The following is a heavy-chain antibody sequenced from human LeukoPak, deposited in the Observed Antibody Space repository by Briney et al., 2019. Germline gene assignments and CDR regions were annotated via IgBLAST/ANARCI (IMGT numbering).Heavy chain of an antibody. CDR3: ARHSSGWYNWFDP. D-gene: IGHD6-19*01. CDR1: GDSFSSVTDY. J-gene: IGHJ5*02. Sequence: PSETLSLTCTVSGDSFSSVTDYWAWIRQPPGKGLEWIASGDYSGGKYYNPSLESRVAISTDMSKNQFSLKLSSVTAADTAVYYCARHSSGWYNWFDPWGQGTLVTVSS. V-gene: IGHV4-39*01. CDR2: GDYSGGK.